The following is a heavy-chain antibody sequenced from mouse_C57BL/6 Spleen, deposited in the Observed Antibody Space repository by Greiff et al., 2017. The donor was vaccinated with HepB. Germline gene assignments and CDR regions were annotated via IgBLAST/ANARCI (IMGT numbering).Heavy chain of an antibody. CDR2: ISGGGGNT. J-gene: IGHJ4*01. D-gene: IGHD2-5*01. Sequence: EVKLMESGGGLVKPGGSLKLSCAASGFTFSSYTMSWVRQTPEKRLEWVATISGGGGNTYYPDSVKGRFTISRDNAKNTLYLQMSSLRSEDTALYYCARQPSYYSNYVAMDYWGQGTSVTVSS. V-gene: IGHV5-9*01. CDR1: GFTFSSYT. CDR3: ARQPSYYSNYVAMDY.